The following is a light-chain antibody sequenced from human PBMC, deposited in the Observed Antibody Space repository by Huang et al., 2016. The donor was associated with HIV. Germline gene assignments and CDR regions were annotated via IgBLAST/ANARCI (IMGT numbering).Light chain of an antibody. Sequence: DIVMTQSPLSLPVTPGEPASISCRSSQSLLHSNGYNYLDWYLQKPGQSPQLLIYLGSNRASGVPDRFSGSGSGTDFTLKISRVEAEDVGIYYCMQALQTPVFGPGTKVVIK. CDR3: MQALQTPV. CDR1: QSLLHSNGYNY. V-gene: IGKV2-28*01. CDR2: LGS. J-gene: IGKJ3*01.